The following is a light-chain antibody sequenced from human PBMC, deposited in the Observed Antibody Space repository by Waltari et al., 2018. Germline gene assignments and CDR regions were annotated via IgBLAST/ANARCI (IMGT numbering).Light chain of an antibody. V-gene: IGLV2-14*03. J-gene: IGLJ2*01. Sequence: QSALTQPASVSGSPGQSITISCTGTSSDVGTYKFVSWYHQHPGKVPKLIIYDATDRPSGGSSRFSGSKSGNTASLTISGLQAEDEGDYYCNSYTTSGTVVFGGGTKLTVL. CDR1: SSDVGTYKF. CDR3: NSYTTSGTVV. CDR2: DAT.